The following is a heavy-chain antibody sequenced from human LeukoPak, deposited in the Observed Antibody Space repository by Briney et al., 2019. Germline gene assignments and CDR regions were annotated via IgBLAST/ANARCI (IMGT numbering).Heavy chain of an antibody. CDR3: ARDADGGLIYDY. D-gene: IGHD3/OR15-3a*01. V-gene: IGHV1-46*01. J-gene: IGHJ4*02. CDR2: INPSGGST. Sequence: ASVKVSCKASGYTFTGYYMHWVRQAPGQGLEWMGMINPSGGSTSYAQKFQGRVTMTRDTSTSTVYMELRSLRSEDTAVYYCARDADGGLIYDYWGQGTLVTVSS. CDR1: GYTFTGYY.